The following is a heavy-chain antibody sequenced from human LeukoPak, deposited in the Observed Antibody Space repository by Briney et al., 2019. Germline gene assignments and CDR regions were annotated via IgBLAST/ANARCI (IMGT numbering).Heavy chain of an antibody. CDR3: ARDVVVVSATAYNWFDP. D-gene: IGHD2-15*01. J-gene: IGHJ5*02. Sequence: PSETPSLTCTVSGGSISSYYWSWIRQPAGRGLEWIGRIYTSGSTNYNPSLKSRVTMSVDTSKNQFSLKLSSVTAADTAVYYCARDVVVVSATAYNWFDPWGQGTLVTVSS. V-gene: IGHV4-4*07. CDR2: IYTSGST. CDR1: GGSISSYY.